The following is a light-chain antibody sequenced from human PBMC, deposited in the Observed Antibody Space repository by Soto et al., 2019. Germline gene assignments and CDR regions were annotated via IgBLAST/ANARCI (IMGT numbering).Light chain of an antibody. V-gene: IGKV1-39*01. J-gene: IGKJ1*01. CDR1: QSISNF. CDR3: QQSYSTPRP. CDR2: AAS. Sequence: DVEMTQSPSSLSASVGDRVTITCRASQSISNFLNWYQQKPGKAPKLLIYAASSFQSGVPSRFSGSGSGTDFTLTISSLQPEDFATYYCQQSYSTPRPFGQGTK.